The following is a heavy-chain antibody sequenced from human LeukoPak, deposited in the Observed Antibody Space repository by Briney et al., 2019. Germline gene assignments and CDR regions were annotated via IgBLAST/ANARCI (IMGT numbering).Heavy chain of an antibody. CDR1: GFTFSSYW. CDR3: ARVWHCSSTSCHSYYYYYMDV. D-gene: IGHD2-2*01. J-gene: IGHJ6*03. V-gene: IGHV3-74*01. Sequence: SGGSLRLSCAASGFTFSSYWMHWVRQAPGKGLVWVSRINSDGSSTSYADSVKGRFTISRDNAKNSLYLQMNSLRAEDTAVYYCARVWHCSSTSCHSYYYYYMDVWGKGTTVTISS. CDR2: INSDGSST.